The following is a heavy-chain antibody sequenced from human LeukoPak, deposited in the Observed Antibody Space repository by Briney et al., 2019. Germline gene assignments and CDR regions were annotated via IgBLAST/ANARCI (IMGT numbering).Heavy chain of an antibody. Sequence: PGGSLRLSCAASGFTFDDYAMHWVRQAPGKGLEWVSGISWNSGSMGYADFVKGRFTISRDNAKNSLYLQMNSLRAEDTALYYCAKEGGYYSNDAFDIWGQGTMVTVSS. CDR3: AKEGGYYSNDAFDI. J-gene: IGHJ3*02. CDR1: GFTFDDYA. D-gene: IGHD3-22*01. CDR2: ISWNSGSM. V-gene: IGHV3-9*01.